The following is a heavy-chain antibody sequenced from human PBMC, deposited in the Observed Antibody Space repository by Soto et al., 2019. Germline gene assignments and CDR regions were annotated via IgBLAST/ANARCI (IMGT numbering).Heavy chain of an antibody. CDR1: GGSFSGYY. D-gene: IGHD6-6*01. Sequence: SETLSLTCAVYGGSFSGYYWSWIRQPPGKGLEWIGEVNHSGSTNYNPSLKSRVTISVDTSKNQFSLKLSSVTAADTAVYYCARGQSSSSSGWLAPKGEGTLVTVPS. CDR2: VNHSGST. V-gene: IGHV4-34*01. J-gene: IGHJ5*02. CDR3: ARGQSSSSSGWLAP.